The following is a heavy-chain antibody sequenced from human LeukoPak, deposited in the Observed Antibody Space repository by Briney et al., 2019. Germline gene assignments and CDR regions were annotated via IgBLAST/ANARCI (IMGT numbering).Heavy chain of an antibody. J-gene: IGHJ4*02. D-gene: IGHD6-13*01. CDR1: GFTFSSYE. V-gene: IGHV3-48*03. CDR3: ARDEEAAGPRPFDY. Sequence: GGSLRLSCAASGFTFSSYEMNWVRQAPGKGLEWVSYISSSGSTIYYADSVKGRFTISRDNAKNSLYLQMNSLRAEDTAVYYCARDEEAAGPRPFDYWGQGTLVTVSS. CDR2: ISSSGSTI.